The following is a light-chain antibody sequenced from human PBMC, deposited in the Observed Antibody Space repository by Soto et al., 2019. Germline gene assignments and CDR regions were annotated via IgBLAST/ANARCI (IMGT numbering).Light chain of an antibody. CDR3: SSYTSSSTWV. J-gene: IGLJ3*02. V-gene: IGLV2-14*01. CDR1: SSDVGGYNY. Sequence: QSALTQPASVSGSPGQSITISCTGTSSDVGGYNYVSWHQQHPGKAPKLMIYDVSNRPSGVSNRFSGSKSGNTASLTISGLQAEDEADYYCSSYTSSSTWVFGGGTKL. CDR2: DVS.